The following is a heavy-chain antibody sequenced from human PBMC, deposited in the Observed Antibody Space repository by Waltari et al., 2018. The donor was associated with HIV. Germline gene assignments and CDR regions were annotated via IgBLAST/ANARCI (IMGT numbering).Heavy chain of an antibody. Sequence: QLQLQESGPGLVKPSETLSLICSISGGSINSTSYYWGWIRQPPGKGLEWIGSLFYSGRTYYNPSLKSRVTISVDTSKNQFSLKLSSVTAADTALYYCARQAYYDGSGSANWFDPWGQGTLVTVSS. J-gene: IGHJ5*02. CDR1: GGSINSTSYY. V-gene: IGHV4-39*01. D-gene: IGHD3-10*01. CDR3: ARQAYYDGSGSANWFDP. CDR2: LFYSGRT.